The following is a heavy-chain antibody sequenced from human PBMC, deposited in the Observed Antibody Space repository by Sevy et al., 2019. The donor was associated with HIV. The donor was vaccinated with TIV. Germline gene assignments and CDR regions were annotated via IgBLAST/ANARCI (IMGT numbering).Heavy chain of an antibody. V-gene: IGHV3-30-3*01. Sequence: GGSLRLSCAASGFTFSSYAMHWVRQAPGKGLEWLAVISYDGSNKYYADSVKGRFTISRDNSKNTLYLQMNSLRAEDTAVYYCLIGSPIFGVRAYYYGMDVWGQGTTVTVSS. D-gene: IGHD3-3*02. CDR2: ISYDGSNK. J-gene: IGHJ6*02. CDR1: GFTFSSYA. CDR3: LIGSPIFGVRAYYYGMDV.